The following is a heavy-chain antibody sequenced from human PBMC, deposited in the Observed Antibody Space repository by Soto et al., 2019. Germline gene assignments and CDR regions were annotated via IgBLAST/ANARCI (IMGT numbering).Heavy chain of an antibody. CDR2: ISGSGGTT. J-gene: IGHJ4*02. Sequence: PGGSLRLSCAASGFTFSSYAMSWVRQAPGKGLEWVSAISGSGGTTYYADSVKGRFTISRDNSKNTLYLQMNSLRAEDTAVYYCAKDISTSGSVTSRVSFDDWGQGTLVTVAS. CDR1: GFTFSSYA. CDR3: AKDISTSGSVTSRVSFDD. D-gene: IGHD1-1*01. V-gene: IGHV3-23*01.